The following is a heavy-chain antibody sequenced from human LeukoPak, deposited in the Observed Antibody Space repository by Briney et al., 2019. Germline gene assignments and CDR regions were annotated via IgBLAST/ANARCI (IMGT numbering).Heavy chain of an antibody. V-gene: IGHV3-30*04. CDR1: GFTFSSYA. CDR3: AKEDSGYDYGGVDY. Sequence: GGSLRLSCAASGFTFSSYAMHWVRQAPGKGLEWVAVISYDGSNKYYADSVKGRFTISRDNFKNTLYLQMNSLRAEDTAVYYCAKEDSGYDYGGVDYWGQGTLVTVSS. J-gene: IGHJ4*02. D-gene: IGHD5-12*01. CDR2: ISYDGSNK.